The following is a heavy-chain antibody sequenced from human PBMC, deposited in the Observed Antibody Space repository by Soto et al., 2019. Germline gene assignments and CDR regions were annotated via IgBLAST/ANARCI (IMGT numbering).Heavy chain of an antibody. Sequence: ASVKVSCKAAGYRYTRYGISWVRKENGQGLEWMGWISAYNRNTNYAQKLQGRVTMTTDTSTSTAYMELRSLRSDDTAVYYCARDARYSSSSNWFDPWGQGTLVTVSS. D-gene: IGHD6-13*01. CDR1: GYRYTRYG. CDR3: ARDARYSSSSNWFDP. CDR2: ISAYNRNT. J-gene: IGHJ5*02. V-gene: IGHV1-18*01.